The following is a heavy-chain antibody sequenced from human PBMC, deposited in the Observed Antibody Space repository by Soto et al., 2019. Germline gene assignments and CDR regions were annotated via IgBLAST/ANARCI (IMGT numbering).Heavy chain of an antibody. D-gene: IGHD6-13*01. V-gene: IGHV1-69*01. CDR2: IIPIFGTA. J-gene: IGHJ4*02. CDR1: GGTFSSYA. CDR3: ARELGIAAAVGY. Sequence: QVQLVQSGAEVKKPGSSVKVSCKASGGTFSSYAISWVRQAPGQGLEWMGGIIPIFGTANYAQKFQGRVTITAGESTSTASMELSRLRSEDTAVYYCARELGIAAAVGYWGQGTLVTVSS.